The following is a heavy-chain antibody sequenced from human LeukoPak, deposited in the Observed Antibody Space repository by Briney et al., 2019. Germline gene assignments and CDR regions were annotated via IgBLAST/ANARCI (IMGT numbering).Heavy chain of an antibody. D-gene: IGHD5-12*01. CDR2: FAPEDGET. V-gene: IGHV1-24*01. J-gene: IGHJ6*03. CDR3: ARDRSTSGYDFPHYYYYMDV. Sequence: ASVKVSCKVSGYTLTELSMHWVRQAPGKGLEWMGGFAPEDGETVYAQKFQGRFAMTEDTSTEIAYMELSSLRSEDTAVYYCARDRSTSGYDFPHYYYYMDVWGKGTTVTVSS. CDR1: GYTLTELS.